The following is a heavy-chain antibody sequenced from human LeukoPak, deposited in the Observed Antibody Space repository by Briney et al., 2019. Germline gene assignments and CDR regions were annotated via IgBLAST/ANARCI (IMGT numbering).Heavy chain of an antibody. CDR2: INPNSGGT. D-gene: IGHD2-2*01. Sequence: GASVKVSCKASGYTFTGYYMHWVRQAPGQGLEWMGWINPNSGGTNYAQKFQGRVTVTRDTSISTAYMELSRLRSDDTAVYYCARSRCSGTSCYRFDYWGQGTLVTVSS. J-gene: IGHJ4*02. V-gene: IGHV1-2*02. CDR1: GYTFTGYY. CDR3: ARSRCSGTSCYRFDY.